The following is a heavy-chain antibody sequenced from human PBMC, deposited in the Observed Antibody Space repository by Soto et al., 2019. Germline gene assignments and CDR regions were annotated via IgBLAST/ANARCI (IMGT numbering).Heavy chain of an antibody. D-gene: IGHD1-26*01. J-gene: IGHJ6*02. Sequence: PXXSLRLSCAASGFTFTNYGMHRVRQAPGKGLEWVAVLWYDGXNKYYADSVKGXXTISRHNXXSTQYLQMNSLRVEDTAVYYCARVPDGEHPPDVWGQGTTVTSP. CDR1: GFTFTNYG. CDR2: LWYDGXNK. V-gene: IGHV3-33*01. CDR3: ARVPDGEHPPDV.